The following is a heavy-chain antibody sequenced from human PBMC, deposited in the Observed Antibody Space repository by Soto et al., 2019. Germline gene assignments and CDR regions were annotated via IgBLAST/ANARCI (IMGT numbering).Heavy chain of an antibody. CDR3: AKDLLSGYHKNGNYYYYYYMDV. V-gene: IGHV3-23*01. D-gene: IGHD3-22*01. J-gene: IGHJ6*03. CDR1: GFTFSSYA. CDR2: ISGSGGST. Sequence: GGSLRLSCAASGFTFSSYAMSWVRQAPGKGLEWVSAISGSGGSTYYADSVKGRFTISRDNSKNTLYLQMNSLRAEDTAVYYCAKDLLSGYHKNGNYYYYYYMDVWGKGTTVTVSS.